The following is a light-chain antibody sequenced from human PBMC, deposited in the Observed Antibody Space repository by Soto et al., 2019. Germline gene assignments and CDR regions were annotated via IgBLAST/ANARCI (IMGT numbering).Light chain of an antibody. V-gene: IGLV2-8*01. Sequence: ALTQPPSASGSPGQSVTISCTGTSSDVGAYTYVSWYQQHPGKAPKLMIYGVTERPSGVPDRFSGSKSGNTASLTVSGLQTEDEAYYYCSSYAGSNNYVFGTGTKVTVL. CDR3: SSYAGSNNYV. J-gene: IGLJ1*01. CDR2: GVT. CDR1: SSDVGAYTY.